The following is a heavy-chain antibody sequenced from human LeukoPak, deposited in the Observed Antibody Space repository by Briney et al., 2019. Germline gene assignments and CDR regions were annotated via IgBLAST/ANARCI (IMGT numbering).Heavy chain of an antibody. CDR2: INPDGSTT. D-gene: IGHD2-2*01. CDR1: GFTLSTYW. CDR3: ARVGVGMYHFDH. J-gene: IGHJ4*02. Sequence: GSLRLSCAASGFTLSTYWMHWVRQAPGKGLVWVSRINPDGSTTTYADSVEGRFTISRDSAKNTLYLQMSSLRAEDTAVYYCARVGVGMYHFDHWGQGTLVTVSS. V-gene: IGHV3-74*01.